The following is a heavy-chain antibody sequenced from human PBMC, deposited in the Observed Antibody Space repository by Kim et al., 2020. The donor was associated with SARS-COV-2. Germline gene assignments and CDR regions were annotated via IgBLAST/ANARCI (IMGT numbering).Heavy chain of an antibody. CDR2: INSDGSDT. CDR3: ARPLSGTNCYDY. D-gene: IGHD2-8*01. Sequence: LSLTCVASGFTFSTYWMNWVRQVPGKGLVWLSRINSDGSDTTYADSVKGRFTIPRDNAKNTLYLQLNSLRAEDTALYYCARPLSGTNCYDYWGQGTLVTVSS. CDR1: GFTFSTYW. V-gene: IGHV3-74*01. J-gene: IGHJ4*02.